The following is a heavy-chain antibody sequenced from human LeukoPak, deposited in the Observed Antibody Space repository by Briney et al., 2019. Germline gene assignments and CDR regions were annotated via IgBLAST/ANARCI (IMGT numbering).Heavy chain of an antibody. CDR2: IYPGDSDT. Sequence: ESLKISCQGSGYSFTSYWIGWVRQMPGKGLEWMGIIYPGDSDTRYSPSFQGQVTISADKSISTAYLQWSSLKASDTAMYYCARHAYCSSTSCYPYYWGQGTLVTVSS. J-gene: IGHJ4*02. CDR1: GYSFTSYW. CDR3: ARHAYCSSTSCYPYY. V-gene: IGHV5-51*01. D-gene: IGHD2-2*01.